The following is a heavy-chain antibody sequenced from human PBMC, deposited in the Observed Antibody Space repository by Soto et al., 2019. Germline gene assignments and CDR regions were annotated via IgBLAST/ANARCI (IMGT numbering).Heavy chain of an antibody. CDR3: ATSGLHLGSYYYGMDV. V-gene: IGHV3-30*04. Sequence: GGSLRLSCAASGFTFSSYAMHLVRQAPGKGLEWVAVISYDGSNKYYADSVKGRFTISRDNSNNTLYLQMNSLRAEDTAVYYCATSGLHLGSYYYGMDVWGQGTTVTVSS. CDR2: ISYDGSNK. J-gene: IGHJ6*02. D-gene: IGHD3-10*01. CDR1: GFTFSSYA.